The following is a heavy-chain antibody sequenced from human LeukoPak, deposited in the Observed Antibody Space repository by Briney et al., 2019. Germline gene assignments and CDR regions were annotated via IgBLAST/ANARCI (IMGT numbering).Heavy chain of an antibody. CDR3: AREAGTGDY. CDR1: GFTFDDYA. D-gene: IGHD6-19*01. J-gene: IGHJ4*02. Sequence: PGRSLRLSCAASGFTFDDYAMHWVRQAPGKGLEWVSGISWNSGSIGYADSVKGRFTISRDNAKNSLYLQMNSLRAEDTAVYYCAREAGTGDYWGQGTLVTVSS. V-gene: IGHV3-9*01. CDR2: ISWNSGSI.